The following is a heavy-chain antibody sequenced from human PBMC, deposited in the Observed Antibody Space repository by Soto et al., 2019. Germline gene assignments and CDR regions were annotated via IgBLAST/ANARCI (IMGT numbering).Heavy chain of an antibody. CDR1: GYTFTGYY. D-gene: IGHD6-19*01. V-gene: IGHV1-2*04. CDR2: INPNSGGT. J-gene: IGHJ5*02. Sequence: QVQLVQSGAEVKKPGASVKVSCKASGYTFTGYYMHWVRQAPGQGLEWMGWINPNSGGTNYAQKFQGWVTMPRDTSISTAYMELSRLRSDDTAVYYCARDLSSGWYGNWFDPWGQGTLVTVSS. CDR3: ARDLSSGWYGNWFDP.